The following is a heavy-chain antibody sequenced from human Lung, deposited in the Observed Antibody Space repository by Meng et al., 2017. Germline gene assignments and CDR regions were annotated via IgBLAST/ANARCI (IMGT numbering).Heavy chain of an antibody. CDR1: GGSFSDYY. CDR3: ARGPTTMAHDFDY. J-gene: IGHJ4*02. CDR2: INHSGST. D-gene: IGHD4-11*01. V-gene: IGHV4-34*01. Sequence: GAGLWKPSETLSLTCVVSGGSFSDYYWSWIRQPPGKGLEWIGEINHSGSTNYNPSLESRATISVDTSQNNLSLKLSSVTAADSAVYYCARGPTTMAHDFDYWGQGTLVTVSS.